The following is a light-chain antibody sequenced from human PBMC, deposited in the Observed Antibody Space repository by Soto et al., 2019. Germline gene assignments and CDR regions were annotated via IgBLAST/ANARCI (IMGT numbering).Light chain of an antibody. CDR3: AAWDDSLNGRGV. CDR2: SNN. Sequence: QSVLTQAPSASGTPGQRVTISCSGSSSNIGSNTVNWYQQLPGTPPKLLIYSNNQRPSGVPDRFSGSKSGTSASLAISGLQSEDEADYYCAAWDDSLNGRGVFGGGTKLTVL. V-gene: IGLV1-44*01. CDR1: SSNIGSNT. J-gene: IGLJ3*02.